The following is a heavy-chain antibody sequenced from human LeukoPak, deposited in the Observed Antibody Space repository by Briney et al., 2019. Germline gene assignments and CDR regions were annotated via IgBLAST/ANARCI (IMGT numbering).Heavy chain of an antibody. CDR3: ARARDQDLDY. CDR2: ISPGGDSS. J-gene: IGHJ4*02. Sequence: GASVKVSCKASGYTFTRYHMHWVRQAPGHGLEWMGIISPGGDSSNYTQKFQDRVTMTRDTSTSTVYMELSSLRSEDSAVYYCARARDQDLDYWGQGTPVTVSS. CDR1: GYTFTRYH. D-gene: IGHD5-24*01. V-gene: IGHV1-46*01.